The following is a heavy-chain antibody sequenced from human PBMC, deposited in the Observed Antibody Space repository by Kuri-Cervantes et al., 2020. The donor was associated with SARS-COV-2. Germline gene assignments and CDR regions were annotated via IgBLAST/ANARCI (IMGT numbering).Heavy chain of an antibody. CDR2: VHYSGTT. CDR1: GDSISSNY. V-gene: IGHV4-59*01. Sequence: LRLSCDVSGDSISSNYWGWVRQPPGRGLEWIGFVHYSGTTSYGPSLKSRFTMSVDTSKNHFSLKLSSVTTADTAVYYCSRSGWSLDCWGQGTLVTVSS. CDR3: SRSGWSLDC. J-gene: IGHJ4*02. D-gene: IGHD3-3*01.